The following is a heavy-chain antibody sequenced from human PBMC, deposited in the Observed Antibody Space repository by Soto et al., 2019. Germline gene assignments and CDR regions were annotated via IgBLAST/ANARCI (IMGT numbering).Heavy chain of an antibody. J-gene: IGHJ4*02. V-gene: IGHV4-34*01. CDR3: ASRNRFDFWSGYYTPHFDY. Sequence: PSETLSLTCAVYGGSFSGYYWSWIRRPPGKGLEWIGEINHSGSTNYNPSLKSRVTISVDTSKNQFSLKLSSVTAADTAVYYCASRNRFDFWSGYYTPHFDYWGQGTLVTVSS. CDR2: INHSGST. CDR1: GGSFSGYY. D-gene: IGHD3-3*01.